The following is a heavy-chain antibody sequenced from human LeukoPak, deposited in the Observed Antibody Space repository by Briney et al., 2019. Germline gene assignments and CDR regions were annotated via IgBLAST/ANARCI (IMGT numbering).Heavy chain of an antibody. Sequence: GGSLRLSCAASGFTFSDYFMSWIRQAPGKGLEWVSYISSSGSTIYYADSVKGRFTISRDNAKNSLYLQMNRLRAEDTAVYYCARDAATVVTKYFDYWGQGTLVTVSS. CDR2: ISSSGSTI. V-gene: IGHV3-11*04. CDR3: ARDAATVVTKYFDY. D-gene: IGHD4-23*01. J-gene: IGHJ4*02. CDR1: GFTFSDYF.